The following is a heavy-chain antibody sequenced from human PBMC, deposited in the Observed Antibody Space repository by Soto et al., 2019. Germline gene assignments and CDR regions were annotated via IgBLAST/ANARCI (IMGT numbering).Heavy chain of an antibody. CDR2: IKSRADGGTL. Sequence: LRLSCAASGFSFSDAWMGWVRQTPGKGLEWVGQIKSRADGGTLDYSAPVKGRFTIARDDSMKTLYLQMNSLRAEDTAVYYCASEAYYPRTFDYWGQGTLVTVSS. CDR3: ASEAYYPRTFDY. CDR1: GFSFSDAW. J-gene: IGHJ4*02. D-gene: IGHD3-22*01. V-gene: IGHV3-15*01.